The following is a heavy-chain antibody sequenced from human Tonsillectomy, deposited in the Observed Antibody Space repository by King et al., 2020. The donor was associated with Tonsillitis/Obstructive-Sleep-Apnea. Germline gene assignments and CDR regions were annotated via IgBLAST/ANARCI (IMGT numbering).Heavy chain of an antibody. CDR2: INHSGST. CDR1: GGSFSAYY. Sequence: QVQLQQWGAGLLKPSETLSLTCAVYGGSFSAYYWSWIRQPPGKRLEWSGEINHSGSTNYNPSLKSRVTISIHTSENQFSLKLSSVTAADTAVYYCARGRGNCRGGSCRTDYWGQGTLVTVSS. D-gene: IGHD2-15*01. V-gene: IGHV4-34*01. J-gene: IGHJ4*02. CDR3: ARGRGNCRGGSCRTDY.